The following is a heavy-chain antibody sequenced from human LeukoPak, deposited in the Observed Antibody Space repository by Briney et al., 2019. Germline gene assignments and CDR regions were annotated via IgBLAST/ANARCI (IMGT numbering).Heavy chain of an antibody. J-gene: IGHJ4*02. D-gene: IGHD6-6*01. CDR1: GFTFSTYG. CDR3: ARDRGPYSSWTLDY. V-gene: IGHV3-33*01. CDR2: IWYDGSNK. Sequence: PGGSLRLSCAASGFTFSTYGMYWVRQAPGKGLEWVAVIWYDGSNKYYADSVKGRFTISRDNSKNTLFLQMNSLRAEDTAVYYCARDRGPYSSWTLDYWGQGTLVTVSS.